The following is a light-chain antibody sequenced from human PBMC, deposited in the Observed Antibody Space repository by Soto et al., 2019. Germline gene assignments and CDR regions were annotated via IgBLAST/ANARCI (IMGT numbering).Light chain of an antibody. CDR1: QSVSSY. J-gene: IGKJ4*01. V-gene: IGKV3-11*01. CDR2: DAS. CDR3: QQYGSSQLT. Sequence: EIVLTQSPATLSLSPGERATLSCRASQSVSSYLAWYQQKPGQAPRLLIYDASTRATGIPARFSGSGSGTDFTLTITSLEPEDFAVYYCQQYGSSQLTFGGGTKVDIK.